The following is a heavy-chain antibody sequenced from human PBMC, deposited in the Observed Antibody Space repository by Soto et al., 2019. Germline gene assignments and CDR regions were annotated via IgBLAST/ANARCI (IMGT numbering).Heavy chain of an antibody. D-gene: IGHD1-20*01. Sequence: QVQLLQSGAEVKKPGSSVKVSCKVSGGAFTNYSLNWVRHAPGQGLAWLGGIIPLHNTSNYSLKLLGRGSVTADISSNTVYMHLSGLTSDDTATYYCAIWSNWNPLYYRGMDVWGQVTTVTVSS. CDR3: AIWSNWNPLYYRGMDV. J-gene: IGHJ6*02. V-gene: IGHV1-69*06. CDR2: IIPLHNTS. CDR1: GGAFTNYS.